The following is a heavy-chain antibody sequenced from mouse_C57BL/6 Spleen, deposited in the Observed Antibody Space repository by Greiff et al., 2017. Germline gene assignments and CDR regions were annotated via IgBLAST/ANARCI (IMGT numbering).Heavy chain of an antibody. CDR1: GFTFSDYY. J-gene: IGHJ2*01. CDR2: ISNGGGST. Sequence: EVQRVESGGGLVLPGGSLKLSCAASGFTFSDYYMYWVRQTPEKRLEWVAYISNGGGSTYYPDTVKGRFTISRDNAKNTLYLQVSRLKSEDTAMYYRARHDAYYFDYWGQGTTLTVSS. V-gene: IGHV5-12*01. CDR3: ARHDAYYFDY.